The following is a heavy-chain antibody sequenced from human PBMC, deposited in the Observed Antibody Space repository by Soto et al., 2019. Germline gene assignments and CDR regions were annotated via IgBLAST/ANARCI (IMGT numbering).Heavy chain of an antibody. CDR2: ITPIVDIT. D-gene: IGHD4-4*01. CDR1: GGTFSTYS. V-gene: IGHV1-69*02. Sequence: GASVKVSCKASGGTFSTYSLSWVRQAPGQGLEWMGRITPIVDITYYVQKFQDRITITADTSTNTAYMELSSLRSEDTAVYYCARFPSGKDYNNPFITDFWGQGTLVTVSS. CDR3: ARFPSGKDYNNPFITDF. J-gene: IGHJ4*02.